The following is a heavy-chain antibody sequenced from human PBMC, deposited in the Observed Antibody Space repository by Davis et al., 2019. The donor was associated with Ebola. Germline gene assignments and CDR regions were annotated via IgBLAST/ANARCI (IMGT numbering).Heavy chain of an antibody. CDR2: IYYSGST. CDR3: AGGGGYYFWSGYYPNWFDP. J-gene: IGHJ5*02. V-gene: IGHV4-61*01. D-gene: IGHD3-3*01. CDR1: GGSVSSGSYY. Sequence: MPSETLSLTCTVSGGSVSSGSYYWSWIRQPPGKGLEWIGYIYYSGSTNYNPSLKSRVTISRDTSKNQFSLKLSSVTAADTAVYYCAGGGGYYFWSGYYPNWFDPWSQGTLVTVSS.